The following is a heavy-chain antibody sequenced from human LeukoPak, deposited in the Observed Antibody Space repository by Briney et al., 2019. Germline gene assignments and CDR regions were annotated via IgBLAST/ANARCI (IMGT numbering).Heavy chain of an antibody. D-gene: IGHD3-3*01. Sequence: SETLSLTCTVSGGSISRYYWSWIRQPPGKGLEWIGYIYYSGSTNYNPSLKSRVTISVDTSKNQFSLKLSSVTAADTAVYYCARAADYDFWSGYYDYYYGMDVWGQGTTVTVSS. V-gene: IGHV4-59*08. J-gene: IGHJ6*02. CDR3: ARAADYDFWSGYYDYYYGMDV. CDR1: GGSISRYY. CDR2: IYYSGST.